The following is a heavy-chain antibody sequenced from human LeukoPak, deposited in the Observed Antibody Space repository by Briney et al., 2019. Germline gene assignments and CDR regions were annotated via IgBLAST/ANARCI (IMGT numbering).Heavy chain of an antibody. CDR3: AREGGATMDY. J-gene: IGHJ4*02. V-gene: IGHV4-61*02. D-gene: IGHD5-12*01. CDR1: GGSISSGSYY. CDR2: IYTSGST. Sequence: SQTLSLTCTVSGGSISSGSYYWSWIRQPAGKGLEWIGRIYTSGSTNYNPSLKSRVTISVDTSKNQFSLKLSSVTAADTAVYYCAREGGATMDYWGQGTLVTVSS.